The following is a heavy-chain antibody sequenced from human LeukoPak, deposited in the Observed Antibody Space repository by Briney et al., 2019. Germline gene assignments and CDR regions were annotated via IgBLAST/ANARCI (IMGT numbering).Heavy chain of an antibody. V-gene: IGHV3-7*03. D-gene: IGHD3-10*01. CDR1: GFTFSSYW. CDR2: IKQDGSEK. J-gene: IGHJ4*02. CDR3: ARDAPDMVRGGIDY. Sequence: GGSLRLSCAASGFTFSSYWMSWVRQAPGKGLEWVANIKQDGSEKYYVDSVKGRFTISRDNAKNSLYLQMNSLRAEDTAVYYCARDAPDMVRGGIDYWGQGTLVTVSS.